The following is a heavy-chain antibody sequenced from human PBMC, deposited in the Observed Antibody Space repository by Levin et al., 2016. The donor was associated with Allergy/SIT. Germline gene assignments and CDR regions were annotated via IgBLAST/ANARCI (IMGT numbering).Heavy chain of an antibody. Sequence: VRQMPGKGLEWMAKIDPSDSYTNYNPSFRGHVTISADKSISTAYLQWSSLQASDTAMYYCARHSGRFYDTTGPHQDFDNWGQGTLVTVSS. V-gene: IGHV5-10-1*01. D-gene: IGHD2/OR15-2a*01. J-gene: IGHJ4*02. CDR2: IDPSDSYT. CDR3: ARHSGRFYDTTGPHQDFDN.